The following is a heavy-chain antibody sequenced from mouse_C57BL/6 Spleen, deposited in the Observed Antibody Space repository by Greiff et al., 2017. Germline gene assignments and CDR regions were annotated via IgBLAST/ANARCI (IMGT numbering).Heavy chain of an antibody. Sequence: EVQLVESGGGLVKPGGSLKLSCAASGFTFSDYGMHWVRQAPEKGLEWVAYISSGSSTIYYADTVKGRFTISRDNAKNTLFLQMTSLRSEDTAMYYCARPYGIYDYDWFACWGQGTLVTVSA. CDR1: GFTFSDYG. CDR3: ARPYGIYDYDWFAC. D-gene: IGHD2-4*01. V-gene: IGHV5-17*01. CDR2: ISSGSSTI. J-gene: IGHJ3*01.